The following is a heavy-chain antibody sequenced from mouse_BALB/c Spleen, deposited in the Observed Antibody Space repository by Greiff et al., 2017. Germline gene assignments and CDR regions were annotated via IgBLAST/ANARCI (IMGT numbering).Heavy chain of an antibody. Sequence: EVQRVESGGGLVQPGGSLKLSCAASGFDFSRYWMSWVRQSPGKGLEWIGEINPDSSTINYTPSLKDKFIISRDNAKNTLYLQMSKVRSEDTALYYCAQIYYGYDNWYFDVWGAGTTVTVSS. J-gene: IGHJ1*01. D-gene: IGHD2-2*01. V-gene: IGHV4-1*02. CDR1: GFDFSRYW. CDR2: INPDSSTI. CDR3: AQIYYGYDNWYFDV.